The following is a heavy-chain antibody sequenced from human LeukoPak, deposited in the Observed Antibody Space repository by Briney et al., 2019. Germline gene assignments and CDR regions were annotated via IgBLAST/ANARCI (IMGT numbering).Heavy chain of an antibody. CDR1: GASVSGSPYY. V-gene: IGHV4-39*01. D-gene: IGHD1-26*01. Sequence: PSETLSLTCTVSGASVSGSPYYWGWIRQPPGKGLEWIGSIYSSGSTYYNASLQSRVTMSIETSKNQISLRLNSVTAADTAIYYCAKSGGYGLIDYWGQGTLVTVS. CDR2: IYSSGST. CDR3: AKSGGYGLIDY. J-gene: IGHJ4*02.